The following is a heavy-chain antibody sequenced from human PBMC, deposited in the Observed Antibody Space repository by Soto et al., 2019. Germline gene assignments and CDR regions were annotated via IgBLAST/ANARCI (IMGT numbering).Heavy chain of an antibody. V-gene: IGHV3-23*01. CDR1: GFTVSGYA. J-gene: IGHJ4*02. Sequence: EVQLLESGGGLVQPRGSLRLSCAASGFTVSGYAMSWARQAPGKGLEWVSSVSESGIGTYYADSVKGRFTISRDTSNNTLYLQMNSLTVEDTAVYFCARDKYDRDIDHWFSEFWGPGTLVSVSS. D-gene: IGHD3-3*01. CDR3: ARDKYDRDIDHWFSEF. CDR2: VSESGIGT.